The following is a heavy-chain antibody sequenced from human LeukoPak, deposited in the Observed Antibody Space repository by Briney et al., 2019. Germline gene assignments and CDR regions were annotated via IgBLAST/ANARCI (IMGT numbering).Heavy chain of an antibody. Sequence: ASVKVSCKASGYTFTSYYMHWVRQAPGQGLEWMGIINPSGGSTIYAQKFQGRVTMTRDTSTSTVYMELSSLRSEDTAVYYCARDIVAPTYFDYWGQGTLVTVSS. V-gene: IGHV1-46*01. CDR1: GYTFTSYY. CDR3: ARDIVAPTYFDY. J-gene: IGHJ4*02. D-gene: IGHD2-15*01. CDR2: INPSGGST.